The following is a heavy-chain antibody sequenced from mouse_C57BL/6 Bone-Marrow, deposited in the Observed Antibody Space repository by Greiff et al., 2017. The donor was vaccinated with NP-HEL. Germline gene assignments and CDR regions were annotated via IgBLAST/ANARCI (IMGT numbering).Heavy chain of an antibody. CDR2: IRNKANNHAT. D-gene: IGHD1-1*01. CDR1: GFTFSDAW. Sequence: EVMLVESGGGLVQPGGSMKLSCAASGFTFSDAWMDWVRQSPEKGLEWVAEIRNKANNHATYYAESVKGRFTISRDDSKSSVYLQMNSLRAEDTGIYYCTLATTVVAPYWYFDVWGTGTTVTVSS. V-gene: IGHV6-6*01. J-gene: IGHJ1*03. CDR3: TLATTVVAPYWYFDV.